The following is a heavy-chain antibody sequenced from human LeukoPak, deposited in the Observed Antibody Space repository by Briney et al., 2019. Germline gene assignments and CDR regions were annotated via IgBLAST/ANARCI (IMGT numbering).Heavy chain of an antibody. J-gene: IGHJ6*03. CDR3: AKDGSSGYDFWSGYPPGYYYMDV. CDR1: GFTVSSNY. Sequence: PGGSLRLSCAASGFTVSSNYMSWVRQAPGKGLEWVSAISGSGGSTYYADSVKGRFTISRDNSKNTLYLQMNSLRAEDTAVYYCAKDGSSGYDFWSGYPPGYYYMDVWGKGTTVTVSS. D-gene: IGHD3-3*01. V-gene: IGHV3-23*01. CDR2: ISGSGGST.